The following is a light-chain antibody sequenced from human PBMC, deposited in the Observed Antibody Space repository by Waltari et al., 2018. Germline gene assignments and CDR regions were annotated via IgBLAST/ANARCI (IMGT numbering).Light chain of an antibody. V-gene: IGKV1-39*01. CDR1: QDITTY. J-gene: IGKJ1*01. CDR3: QQSYITPWT. CDR2: AAS. Sequence: DVQMTQSPSSLSASVGDRVSITCRASQDITTYLNWYQQKPGKAPKLLSYAASNLQSGVPSGFSGSGSGTHFTLTINSLQPEDFATYFCQQSYITPWTFGQGTKVDIK.